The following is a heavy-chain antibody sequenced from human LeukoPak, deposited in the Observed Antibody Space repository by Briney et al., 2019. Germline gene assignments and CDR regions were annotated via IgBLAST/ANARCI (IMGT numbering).Heavy chain of an antibody. D-gene: IGHD1-26*01. J-gene: IGHJ6*03. V-gene: IGHV3-23*01. CDR3: AKGAGSYFRRVTYYYNNMDV. CDR1: EFSFGSYA. Sequence: GGSLRLSCAASEFSFGSYAMSWVRQAPGKGLQWVSGISGSGDSTYYADSVNGRFTISRNNSKNTLYLQMISLRAEDTAVYYCAKGAGSYFRRVTYYYNNMDVWGKGTTVTVSS. CDR2: ISGSGDST.